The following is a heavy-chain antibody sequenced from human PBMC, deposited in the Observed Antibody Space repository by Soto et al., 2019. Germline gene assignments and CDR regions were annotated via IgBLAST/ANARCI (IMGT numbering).Heavy chain of an antibody. CDR1: GFTVSSNY. CDR3: ASGYCSGGSCYSNPFDY. V-gene: IGHV3-66*01. D-gene: IGHD2-15*01. J-gene: IGHJ4*02. CDR2: IYSGGST. Sequence: GSLRLSCAASGFTVSSNYMSWVRQAPGKGLEWVSVIYSGGSTYYADSVKGRFTISRDNSKNTLYLQMNSLRAEDTAVYYCASGYCSGGSCYSNPFDYWGQGTLVTVSS.